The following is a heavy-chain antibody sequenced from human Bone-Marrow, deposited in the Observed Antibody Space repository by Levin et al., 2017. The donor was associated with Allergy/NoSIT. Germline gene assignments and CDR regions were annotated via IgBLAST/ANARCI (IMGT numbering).Heavy chain of an antibody. CDR1: GSQFTDYW. CDR2: IFPGDSET. Sequence: GGSLRLSCQGSGSQFTDYWIGWVRQLPGKGLEWMGNIFPGDSETRSSPSFQGQVTISVDKSINTAYLQEDSRRASDTDIYYCARQSDELPPYDGEWVEEHYFYYWGQGTLVTVSS. J-gene: IGHJ4*02. CDR3: ARQSDELPPYDGEWVEEHYFYY. V-gene: IGHV5-51*01. D-gene: IGHD3-10*01.